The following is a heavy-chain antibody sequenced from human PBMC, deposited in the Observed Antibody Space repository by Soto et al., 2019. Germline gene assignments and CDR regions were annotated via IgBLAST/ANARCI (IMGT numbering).Heavy chain of an antibody. D-gene: IGHD3-3*01. CDR1: GVTISYGGYS. CDR3: DRGRGYDSFDF. J-gene: IGHJ4*02. Sequence: PSETLSLTCSVSGVTISYGGYSWSWIRQSPGKGLEWLGYISHVETTYYNPSFQSRLSLSIDRTRNQFSLSLSSMTAADKAVYYCDRGRGYDSFDFWGQGIQVTVS. CDR2: ISHVETT. V-gene: IGHV4-30-2*06.